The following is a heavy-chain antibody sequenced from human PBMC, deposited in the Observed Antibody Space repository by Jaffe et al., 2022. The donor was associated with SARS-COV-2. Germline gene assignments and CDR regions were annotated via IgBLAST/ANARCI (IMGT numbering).Heavy chain of an antibody. CDR2: IYSGGST. Sequence: EVQLVESGGGLIQPGGSLRLSCAASGFTVSSNYMSWVRQAPGKGLEWVSVIYSGGSTYYADSVKGRFTISRDNSKNTLYLQMNSLRAEDTAVYYCARDRSSSGRGINYYYGMDVWGQGTTVTVSS. V-gene: IGHV3-53*01. CDR1: GFTVSSNY. D-gene: IGHD6-13*01. J-gene: IGHJ6*02. CDR3: ARDRSSSGRGINYYYGMDV.